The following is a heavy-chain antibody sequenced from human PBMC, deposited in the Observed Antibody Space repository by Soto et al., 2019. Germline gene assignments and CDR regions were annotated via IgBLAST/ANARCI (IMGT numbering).Heavy chain of an antibody. CDR3: ARGLYSSPAYFFDS. CDR1: GYTFSGHY. CDR2: INPKSGGT. V-gene: IGHV1-2*02. D-gene: IGHD6-13*01. Sequence: QVQLVQSGAEVRKPGASVKVSCNVTGYTFSGHYLHWVRQAPGQGLEWMGWINPKSGGTNYAQKFQDRVTMTADTSVSAASVELTSLRYDDTAVFYCARGLYSSPAYFFDSWGRGTLVTVSS. J-gene: IGHJ4*02.